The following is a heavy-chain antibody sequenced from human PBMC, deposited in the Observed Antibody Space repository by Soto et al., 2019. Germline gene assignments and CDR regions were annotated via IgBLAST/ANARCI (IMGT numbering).Heavy chain of an antibody. J-gene: IGHJ4*02. CDR2: ISGGSSYT. CDR3: AKTIVAASGYYFDH. D-gene: IGHD2-21*01. Sequence: QVQLVGLGGGLVKPGGSLGLGCAGSGFSFGDSYISWVRPAPGKGLEWLSYISGGSSYTNYADSVKGRFTISRDNAKRSLYLEMNSLRADDTAVYYCAKTIVAASGYYFDHWGQGNLVTVSS. CDR1: GFSFGDSY. V-gene: IGHV3-11*06.